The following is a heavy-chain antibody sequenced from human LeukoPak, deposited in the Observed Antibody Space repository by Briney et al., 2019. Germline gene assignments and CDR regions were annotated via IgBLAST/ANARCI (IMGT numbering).Heavy chain of an antibody. J-gene: IGHJ4*02. V-gene: IGHV1-3*04. Sequence: ASVKVSCKASGYTLTSYAIRWVRQAPGQRPEWMGWINTGNGNTKYSQKFQGRVTITRDTSANTAYMELSSLRFEDTAVYYCARGGSRMTTFYIIDYWGQGTLVTVSS. CDR3: ARGGSRMTTFYIIDY. CDR2: INTGNGNT. CDR1: GYTLTSYA. D-gene: IGHD4-11*01.